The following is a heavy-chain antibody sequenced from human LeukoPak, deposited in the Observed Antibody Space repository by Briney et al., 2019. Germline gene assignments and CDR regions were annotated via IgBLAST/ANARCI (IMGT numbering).Heavy chain of an antibody. CDR3: AREIAVAGTGGAFDI. D-gene: IGHD6-19*01. V-gene: IGHV1-2*02. CDR1: GYTFTGYY. CDR2: INPNSGGT. Sequence: ASVKVSCKASGYTFTGYYMHWVRQAPGQGLEWMGWINPNSGGTNYAQKFQGRVTMTRDTSICIAYMELSRLRPDDTAVYYCAREIAVAGTGGAFDIWGQGTMVTVSS. J-gene: IGHJ3*02.